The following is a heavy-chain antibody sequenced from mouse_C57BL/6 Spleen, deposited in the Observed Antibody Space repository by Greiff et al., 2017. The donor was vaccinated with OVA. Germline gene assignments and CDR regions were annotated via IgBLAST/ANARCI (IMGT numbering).Heavy chain of an antibody. CDR3: TSPPTARAY. CDR1: GFNIKDDY. CDR2: IDPENGDT. J-gene: IGHJ3*01. Sequence: VQLQQSGAELVRPGASVKLSCTASGFNIKDDYMHWVKQRPEQGLEWIGWIDPENGDTEYASKFQGKATITADTSSNTAYLQLSSLTSEDTAVYYCTSPPTARAYWGQGTLVTVSA. D-gene: IGHD1-2*01. V-gene: IGHV14-4*01.